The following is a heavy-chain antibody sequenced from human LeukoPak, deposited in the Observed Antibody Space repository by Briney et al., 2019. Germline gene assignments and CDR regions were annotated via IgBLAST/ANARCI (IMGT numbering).Heavy chain of an antibody. D-gene: IGHD3-22*01. V-gene: IGHV4-34*01. CDR3: AREGYYYDTSGYHYTKY. Sequence: PSETQSLTCAVYGGSFIGYYWSWIRQPPGKGLEWIGEINHRGSTNHNPSLKSRVTISVDTSKNQFSLKLSSVTAADTAVYYCAREGYYYDTSGYHYTKYWGQGTLVTVSS. CDR1: GGSFIGYY. J-gene: IGHJ4*02. CDR2: INHRGST.